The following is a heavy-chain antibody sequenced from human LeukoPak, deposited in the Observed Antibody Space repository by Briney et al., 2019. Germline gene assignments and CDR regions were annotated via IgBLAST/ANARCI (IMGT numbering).Heavy chain of an antibody. J-gene: IGHJ6*02. CDR3: AKDGADGYRAYYFGMDV. CDR2: ISWNSGTI. CDR1: GFTFDDYA. D-gene: IGHD5-24*01. V-gene: IGHV3-9*01. Sequence: GRSLRLSCAASGFTFDDYAMHWVRQGPGKGLEWVSGISWNSGTIGYADSVKGRFTISSDNAKNSLYLQLSSLRPEDTALYYCAKDGADGYRAYYFGMDVWGQGTTVTVSS.